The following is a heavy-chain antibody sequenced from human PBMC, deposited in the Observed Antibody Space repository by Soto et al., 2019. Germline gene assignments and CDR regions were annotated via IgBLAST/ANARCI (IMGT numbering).Heavy chain of an antibody. V-gene: IGHV3-74*01. D-gene: IGHD2-21*01. Sequence: HPGGSLRLSCGAPGFTFSTYWINWVRQTPGKGRMWCSRSSPDGSNRGYADSVEGRFTVSRDNAKNTIYLQMHSLRAEDTAMYYCARWGHIVPVSPTAFDHWGEGTLVTVSS. CDR2: SSPDGSNR. CDR1: GFTFSTYW. J-gene: IGHJ4*02. CDR3: ARWGHIVPVSPTAFDH.